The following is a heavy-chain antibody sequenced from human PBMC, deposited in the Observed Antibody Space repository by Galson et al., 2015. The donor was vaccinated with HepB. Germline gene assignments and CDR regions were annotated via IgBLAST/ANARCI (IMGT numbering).Heavy chain of an antibody. V-gene: IGHV4-61*02. CDR3: AGTGGGGAAAY. D-gene: IGHD6-25*01. CDR1: GGSISSGSYY. J-gene: IGHJ4*02. CDR2: IYPSGST. Sequence: TLSLTCAVSGGSISSGSYYWNWIRQPAGKGLEWIGRIYPSGSTNYNPSLKSRVTMSVDTSKNQFSLRLSSVTAADTAVYYCAGTGGGGAAAYWGQGTLVTVSS.